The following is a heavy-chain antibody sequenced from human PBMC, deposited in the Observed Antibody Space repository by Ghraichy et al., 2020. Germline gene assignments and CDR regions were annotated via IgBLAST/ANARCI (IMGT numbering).Heavy chain of an antibody. CDR2: ISWNSGSI. CDR1: GFTFDDYA. D-gene: IGHD2-8*01. Sequence: GGSLRLSCAASGFTFDDYAMHWVRQAPGKGLEWVSGISWNSGSIDYADSVKGRFTISRDNSKNSLYLQMNSLRAEDTAFYYCAKDRGGMVYAPNFDYWGQGTLVTVSS. CDR3: AKDRGGMVYAPNFDY. V-gene: IGHV3-9*01. J-gene: IGHJ4*02.